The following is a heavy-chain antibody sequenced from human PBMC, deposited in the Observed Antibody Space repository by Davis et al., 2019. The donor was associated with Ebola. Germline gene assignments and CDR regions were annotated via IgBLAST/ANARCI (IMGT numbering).Heavy chain of an antibody. V-gene: IGHV4-31*03. CDR3: ARGAERFDY. Sequence: MPSEPLSLTCTVSGCSISRGAYYWIRIRQHPGKGLEWIGYIYYSGSTYDNPPLKTRVTISVDTSKNQFSLKLSSVTAADTAVYYGARGAERFDYWGQGTLVTVSS. CDR1: GCSISRGAYY. D-gene: IGHD1-26*01. J-gene: IGHJ4*02. CDR2: IYYSGST.